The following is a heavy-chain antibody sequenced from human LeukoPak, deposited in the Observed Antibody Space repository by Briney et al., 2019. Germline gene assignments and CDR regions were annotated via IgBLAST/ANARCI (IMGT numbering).Heavy chain of an antibody. Sequence: PSETLSLTGAVYGGSFSGYYWSWIRQPPGKGLEWIGEINHSGSTNYNPSLKSRVTISVDTSKNQFSLRLSSVTAADTAVYYCARGWYNWIPRMGRWFDPWGQGTLVTVSS. CDR2: INHSGST. CDR1: GGSFSGYY. D-gene: IGHD1-20*01. J-gene: IGHJ5*02. CDR3: ARGWYNWIPRMGRWFDP. V-gene: IGHV4-34*01.